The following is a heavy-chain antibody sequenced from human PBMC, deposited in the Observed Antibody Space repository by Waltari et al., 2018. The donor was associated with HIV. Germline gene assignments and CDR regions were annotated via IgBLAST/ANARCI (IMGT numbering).Heavy chain of an antibody. Sequence: EVQLVESGGGLVQPGGSLRLPCAASGFPFGSYSMNWVRQAPGKGLEWVSYISSSSSTIYYADSVKGRFTISRDNAKNSLYLQMNSLRAEDTAVYYCARDTPYNWNYPGGYFDYWGQGTLVTVSS. J-gene: IGHJ4*02. CDR3: ARDTPYNWNYPGGYFDY. V-gene: IGHV3-48*04. D-gene: IGHD1-7*01. CDR2: ISSSSSTI. CDR1: GFPFGSYS.